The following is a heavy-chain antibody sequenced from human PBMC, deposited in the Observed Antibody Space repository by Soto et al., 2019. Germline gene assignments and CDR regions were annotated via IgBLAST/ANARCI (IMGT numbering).Heavy chain of an antibody. CDR2: IIPIFGTP. Sequence: AVKVSCKASGCTFNNYVINWVRQAPGQGLEWMAGIIPIFGTPNYAQKFQGRVTITADKSTSTAYMELNSLRSEDTAVYYCAGRCDGTNCLAHFDYWGQGTLVTVSS. CDR1: GCTFNNYV. D-gene: IGHD2-2*01. CDR3: AGRCDGTNCLAHFDY. J-gene: IGHJ4*02. V-gene: IGHV1-69*06.